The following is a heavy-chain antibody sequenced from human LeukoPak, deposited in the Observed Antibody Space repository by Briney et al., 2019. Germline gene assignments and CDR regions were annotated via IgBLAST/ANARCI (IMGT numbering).Heavy chain of an antibody. CDR3: ARDSGSYQVIFDY. D-gene: IGHD2-2*01. Sequence: GGSLRLSCAASGFTFSSYAMHWVRQAPGKGLEYVSAISSNGGSTYYANSVKGRFTISRDNSKNTLYLQMGSLRAEDKAVYYCARDSGSYQVIFDYWGQGTLVTVSS. CDR2: ISSNGGST. V-gene: IGHV3-64*01. CDR1: GFTFSSYA. J-gene: IGHJ4*02.